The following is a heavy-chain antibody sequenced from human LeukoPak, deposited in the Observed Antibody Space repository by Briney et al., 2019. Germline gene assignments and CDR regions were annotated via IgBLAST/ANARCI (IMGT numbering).Heavy chain of an antibody. CDR2: IIPIFGTA. D-gene: IGHD3-10*01. CDR3: AHNYYGSGSPEDIFDY. Sequence: ASVKVSCKASGGTFSSYAISWVRQAPGQGLEWMGGIIPIFGTANYAQKFQGRVTITADESTSTAYMELSSLRSEDTAVYYCAHNYYGSGSPEDIFDYWGQGTLVTVSS. CDR1: GGTFSSYA. J-gene: IGHJ4*02. V-gene: IGHV1-69*13.